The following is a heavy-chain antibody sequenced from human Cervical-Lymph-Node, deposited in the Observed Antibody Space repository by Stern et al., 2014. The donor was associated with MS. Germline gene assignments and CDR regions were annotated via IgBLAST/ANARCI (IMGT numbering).Heavy chain of an antibody. CDR3: TTDEVANFAH. Sequence: EVQLVESGGGLVQPGGSLRLSCAASGFIFSKAWMTWVRQAPGKGLEWVGRIKTKTDGGTTNYSTPVQGRFTISRDDSKNILFLHMNSLRTEDTGIYYCTTDEVANFAHWGQGTLVTVSS. J-gene: IGHJ5*02. V-gene: IGHV3-15*01. CDR1: GFIFSKAW. CDR2: IKTKTDGGTT.